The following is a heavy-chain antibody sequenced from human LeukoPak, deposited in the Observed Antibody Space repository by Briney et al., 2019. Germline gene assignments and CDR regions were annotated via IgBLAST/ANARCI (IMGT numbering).Heavy chain of an antibody. D-gene: IGHD5-24*01. V-gene: IGHV3-23*01. CDR1: GFTFSSYA. Sequence: PGRSLRLSCAASGFTFSSYAMTWVRQAPGKGLEWVSAISGGGDSTHYTDSVKGRFTISRDNSKNTLNLQMNSLRAEDTAVYYCAKSRDGYNILDYWGQGTLVTVSS. J-gene: IGHJ4*02. CDR2: ISGGGDST. CDR3: AKSRDGYNILDY.